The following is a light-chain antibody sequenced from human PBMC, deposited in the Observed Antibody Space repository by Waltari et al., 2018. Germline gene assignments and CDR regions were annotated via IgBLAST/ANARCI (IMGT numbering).Light chain of an antibody. CDR2: GAS. V-gene: IGKV3-20*01. CDR3: QHYGTSSWT. Sequence: EIVLTQSPGTLYLSPGDRATLSCRSSQTISYTTLAWYQQKPGQGPRLLIYGASNRPTGVPSRFSGSGSEQDFTLAISRLEPDDFAVYYCQHYGTSSWTFGQGTKVEVK. CDR1: QTISYTT. J-gene: IGKJ1*01.